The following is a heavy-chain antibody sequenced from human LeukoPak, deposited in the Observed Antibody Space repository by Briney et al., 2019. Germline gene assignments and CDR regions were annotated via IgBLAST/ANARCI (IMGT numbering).Heavy chain of an antibody. D-gene: IGHD6-13*01. V-gene: IGHV4-30-4*01. J-gene: IGHJ5*02. CDR1: GASIRSGDYY. CDR3: ATVGSSWYGWFDP. Sequence: SQTLSLTCTVSGASIRSGDYYWSWIRQPPGKGLEWIGYIYDSGSTYYNPSLKSRITISVDTSENRFSLKLSSLRSEDTAVYYCATVGSSWYGWFDPWGQGTLVTVSS. CDR2: IYDSGST.